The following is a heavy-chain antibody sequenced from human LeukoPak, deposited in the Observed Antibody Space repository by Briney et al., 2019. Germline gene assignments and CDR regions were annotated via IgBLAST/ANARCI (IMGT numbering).Heavy chain of an antibody. CDR2: IRSKANSYAT. Sequence: GGFLKLSCAASGFTFSGSAMHWVRQASGKGLEWVGRIRSKANSYATAYAASVKGRFTISRDDSKNTAYLQMNSLKTEDTAVYYCTTQRDGYNSHWGQGTLVTVSS. V-gene: IGHV3-73*01. D-gene: IGHD5-24*01. CDR1: GFTFSGSA. CDR3: TTQRDGYNSH. J-gene: IGHJ4*02.